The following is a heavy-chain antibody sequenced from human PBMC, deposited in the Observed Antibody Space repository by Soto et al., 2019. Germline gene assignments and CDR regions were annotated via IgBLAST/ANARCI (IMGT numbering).Heavy chain of an antibody. V-gene: IGHV4-59*01. CDR1: GGSISSYY. J-gene: IGHJ4*02. D-gene: IGHD4-17*01. CDR2: INHSGST. Sequence: SETLSLTCTVSGGSISSYYWSWIRQPPGKGLEWIGYINHSGSTNYNPSLKSRVTISVDTSKNQFSLKLSSVTAADTAVYYRARGMTTVTTFDYWGQGTLVTVSS. CDR3: ARGMTTVTTFDY.